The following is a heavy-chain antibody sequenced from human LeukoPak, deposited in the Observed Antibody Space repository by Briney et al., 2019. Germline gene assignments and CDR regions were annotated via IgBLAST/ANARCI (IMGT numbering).Heavy chain of an antibody. CDR3: ARTVAGTALDY. J-gene: IGHJ4*02. D-gene: IGHD6-19*01. V-gene: IGHV1-46*01. CDR1: GYTFTSYY. CDR2: INPRGGST. Sequence: ASVTVSCTASGYTFTSYYLQWVRQAPGQGLEWMGIINPRGGSTNYAQKFQGRVTMTRDTSTSTVYMELSSLRSEDTAVYYCARTVAGTALDYWGQGTLVTVSS.